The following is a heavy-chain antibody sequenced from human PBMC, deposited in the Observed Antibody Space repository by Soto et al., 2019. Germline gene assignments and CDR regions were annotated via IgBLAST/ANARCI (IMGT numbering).Heavy chain of an antibody. Sequence: PGGSLRLSCAASGFTFSSYGMHWVRQAPGKGLEWVAVISYDGSNKYYADSVKGRFTISRDNSKNTLYLQMNSLRAEDTAVYYCAKERGRDFWSGYYKDYYYYGMDVWGQGTTVTVSS. CDR1: GFTFSSYG. V-gene: IGHV3-30*18. CDR3: AKERGRDFWSGYYKDYYYYGMDV. D-gene: IGHD3-3*01. CDR2: ISYDGSNK. J-gene: IGHJ6*02.